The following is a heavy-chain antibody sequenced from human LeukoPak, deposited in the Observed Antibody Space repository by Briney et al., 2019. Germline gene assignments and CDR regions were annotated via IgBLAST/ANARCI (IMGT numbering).Heavy chain of an antibody. CDR1: GYTLTELS. V-gene: IGHV1-24*01. CDR2: FDPEDGET. J-gene: IGHJ4*02. CDR3: ATGRPGTTRPIDY. D-gene: IGHD1-1*01. Sequence: EASVKVSYKVSGYTLTELSMHWVRQAPGKGLEGMGGFDPEDGETIYTQKFRGRVTMTEDTSTDTAYMELSSLRSEDTAVYYCATGRPGTTRPIDYWGQGTLVTVSS.